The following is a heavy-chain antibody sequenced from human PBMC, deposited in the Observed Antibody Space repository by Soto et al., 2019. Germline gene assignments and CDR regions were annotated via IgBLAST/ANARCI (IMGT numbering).Heavy chain of an antibody. CDR2: ISAYNGNI. CDR3: ARDSPPPRE. Sequence: QVQLVQSGAEVKKPGASVKVSCKASGYTFTSYAISWVRQAPGQGLEWMGWISAYNGNINYAQKLQXRXTVXTDTSTSTDYMELRSLRSDDTAAYYCARDSPPPREWGQGTLVTVSS. V-gene: IGHV1-18*01. CDR1: GYTFTSYA. J-gene: IGHJ4*02.